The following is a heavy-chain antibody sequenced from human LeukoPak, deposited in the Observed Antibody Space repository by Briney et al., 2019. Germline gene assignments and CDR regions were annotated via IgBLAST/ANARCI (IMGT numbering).Heavy chain of an antibody. Sequence: SETLSLTCTVSGGSISNYHWSWIRQSPGKGLEWIGYIYYSGSTNYKPSLKSRVTISVDTSKNQFFLKLSSVTAADTAVYYCARGRFDYYDSSGYYRPREYYYYYYYMDVWGKGTTVTVSS. CDR2: IYYSGST. CDR1: GGSISNYH. D-gene: IGHD3-22*01. J-gene: IGHJ6*03. V-gene: IGHV4-59*01. CDR3: ARGRFDYYDSSGYYRPREYYYYYYYMDV.